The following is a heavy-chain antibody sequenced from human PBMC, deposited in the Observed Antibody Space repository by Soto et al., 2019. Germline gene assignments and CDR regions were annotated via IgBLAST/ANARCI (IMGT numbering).Heavy chain of an antibody. J-gene: IGHJ4*02. CDR2: ISAHNGNT. CDR1: GYTFTSYG. Sequence: ASVKVSCKASGYTFTSYGISWVRQAPGQGLEWMGWISAHNGNTNYAQKLQGRVTMTTDTSTSTAYMELRSLRSDDTAMYYCARVGYCSSTSCLYPFDYWGQGTLVTVSS. D-gene: IGHD2-2*03. CDR3: ARVGYCSSTSCLYPFDY. V-gene: IGHV1-18*01.